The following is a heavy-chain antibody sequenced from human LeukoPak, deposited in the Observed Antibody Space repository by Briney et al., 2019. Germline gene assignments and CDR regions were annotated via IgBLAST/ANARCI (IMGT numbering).Heavy chain of an antibody. CDR3: ARVRQWLATDY. Sequence: SETLSLTCTVSGGSISSSSYYWGWIRQLPGKGLECIGSIYYSGSTYYSPSLKSRVTISVDTSKYQFSLKLSSVTAADTAVYYCARVRQWLATDYWGQGTLVTVSS. CDR1: GGSISSSSYY. CDR2: IYYSGST. D-gene: IGHD6-19*01. J-gene: IGHJ4*02. V-gene: IGHV4-39*01.